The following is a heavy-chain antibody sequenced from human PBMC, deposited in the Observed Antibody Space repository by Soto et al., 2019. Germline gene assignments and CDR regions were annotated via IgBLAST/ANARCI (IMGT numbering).Heavy chain of an antibody. Sequence: GGSLRLSCAASGFTFSNYGMHWVRQAPGKGLEWVAVISYDGSNRYYADSVKGRFNISRDNSKKTLYLQMNSLSAEDTAVYYCAKDRGFRYFDWPIYPPDYWGQGTLVTVSS. J-gene: IGHJ4*02. V-gene: IGHV3-30*18. CDR3: AKDRGFRYFDWPIYPPDY. CDR2: ISYDGSNR. CDR1: GFTFSNYG. D-gene: IGHD3-9*01.